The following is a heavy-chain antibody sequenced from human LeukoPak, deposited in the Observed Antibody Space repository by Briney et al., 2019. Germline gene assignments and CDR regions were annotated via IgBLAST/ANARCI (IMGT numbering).Heavy chain of an antibody. Sequence: PGGSLRHSCSVSGFTFSTSVMHWVRPAPGKGLEYVSAISSNGDNTYYADSVKGRFTISRDNSKNTLYLQMSSLRADDTAVYYCVRGTGYWGQGTLVTVSS. CDR2: ISSNGDNT. CDR3: VRGTGY. V-gene: IGHV3-64D*06. J-gene: IGHJ4*02. CDR1: GFTFSTSV.